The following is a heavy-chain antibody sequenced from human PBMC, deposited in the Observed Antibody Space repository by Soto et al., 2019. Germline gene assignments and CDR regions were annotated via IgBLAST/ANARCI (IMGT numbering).Heavy chain of an antibody. J-gene: IGHJ4*02. D-gene: IGHD2-2*03. CDR3: ARVEIVGFDY. V-gene: IGHV1-3*01. CDR1: GYTFTGFP. CDR2: INAGSGKA. Sequence: ASVKVSCKASGYTFTGFPIHWVRQAPGQRLEWMGWINAGSGKAESAQKFQGRVTINRDTSASTVYMELNSLRPEDTAGYYCARVEIVGFDYRGQGTLVTVSS.